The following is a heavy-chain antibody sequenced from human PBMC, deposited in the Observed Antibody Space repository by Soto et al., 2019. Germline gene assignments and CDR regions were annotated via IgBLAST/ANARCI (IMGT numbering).Heavy chain of an antibody. Sequence: QVQLVQSGAEVKKPGSSVKVSCKASGGSFMSQAISWVRQAPGQGPEWMGGIIPFSGTVTYTQRFQGRLTLTADEPTKTAYMELSSLRSEDTAVYYCARGSYDSYAGVVGMDVWGQGTSVTVS. V-gene: IGHV1-69*01. D-gene: IGHD3-10*01. CDR2: IIPFSGTV. CDR3: ARGSYDSYAGVVGMDV. J-gene: IGHJ6*02. CDR1: GGSFMSQA.